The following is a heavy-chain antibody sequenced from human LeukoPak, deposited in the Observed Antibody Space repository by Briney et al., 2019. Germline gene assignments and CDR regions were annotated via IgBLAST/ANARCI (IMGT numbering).Heavy chain of an antibody. D-gene: IGHD5-12*01. J-gene: IGHJ4*02. CDR1: GYSFTTHG. Sequence: ASVKVSRKASGYSFTTHGITWVRQAPGQGLEWMGWISGYSNNTNYAQKFQGRVRMTTDTITSTAYMELRSLRFDDTAVYYCARGGDIVGTIPLAYWGQGTLVSVSS. V-gene: IGHV1-18*01. CDR3: ARGGDIVGTIPLAY. CDR2: ISGYSNNT.